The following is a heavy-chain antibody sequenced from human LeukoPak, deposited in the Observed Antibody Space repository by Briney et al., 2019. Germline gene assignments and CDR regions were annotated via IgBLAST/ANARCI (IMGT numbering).Heavy chain of an antibody. D-gene: IGHD3-22*01. CDR1: GFTFSSYA. CDR2: ISGSGGST. Sequence: QPGGSLRLSCAASGFTFSSYAMSWVRQAPGKGLEWVSAISGSGGSTYYADSVKGRFTISRGNSKNTLYLQMNSLRAEDTAVYYCATYSSLNRREFQFWGQGTLLTVSS. V-gene: IGHV3-23*01. CDR3: ATYSSLNRREFQF. J-gene: IGHJ1*01.